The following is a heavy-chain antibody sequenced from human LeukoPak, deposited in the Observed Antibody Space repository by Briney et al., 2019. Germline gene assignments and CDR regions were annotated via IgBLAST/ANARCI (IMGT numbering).Heavy chain of an antibody. Sequence: ASVKVSCKASGYTFTNYGISWVRQAPGQGLEGMGWISADNGNTNYAQKFQGRVTMTTGTSTRTAYMELRSLGSDDTAVYYCARGGVSCSLFDYWGQGTLVTVSS. CDR1: GYTFTNYG. CDR3: ARGGVSCSLFDY. CDR2: ISADNGNT. D-gene: IGHD3-10*01. J-gene: IGHJ4*02. V-gene: IGHV1-18*01.